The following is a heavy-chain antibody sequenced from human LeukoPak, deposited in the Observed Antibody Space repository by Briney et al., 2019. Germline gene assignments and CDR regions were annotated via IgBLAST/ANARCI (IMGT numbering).Heavy chain of an antibody. CDR3: ARDENWGSAYHYHGIDV. Sequence: GGSLRLSCAASGFSFSDYSMNWVRQAPGKGLEWVSYISRGSTITYYGESVKGRFTISRDNAKNSVYLEMNSLRDEDTAVYYCARDENWGSAYHYHGIDVWGQGTTVTVSS. CDR1: GFSFSDYS. CDR2: ISRGSTIT. J-gene: IGHJ6*02. D-gene: IGHD7-27*01. V-gene: IGHV3-48*02.